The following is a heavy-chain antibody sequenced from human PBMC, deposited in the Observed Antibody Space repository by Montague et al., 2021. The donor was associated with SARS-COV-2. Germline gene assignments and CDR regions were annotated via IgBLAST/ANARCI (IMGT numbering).Heavy chain of an antibody. D-gene: IGHD3-10*01. Sequence: SETLSLTCSVSGDSITNHYWSWIRQPAGKGLEWIGRMHFTGKTNFSPFFSSRLTMSADTSKKQFSLKLTSVTAADTAIYFCARDRFDFGAGRQGTIDFWGQGTLVTVSS. CDR3: ARDRFDFGAGRQGTIDF. J-gene: IGHJ4*02. CDR2: MHFTGKT. V-gene: IGHV4-4*07. CDR1: GDSITNHY.